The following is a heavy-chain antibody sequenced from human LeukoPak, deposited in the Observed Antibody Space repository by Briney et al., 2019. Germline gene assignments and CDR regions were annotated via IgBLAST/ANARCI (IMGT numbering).Heavy chain of an antibody. J-gene: IGHJ4*02. D-gene: IGHD2-21*02. V-gene: IGHV3-74*01. CDR2: INTDGART. CDR3: ARELPREVTLDY. Sequence: GGSLRLSSAPSGFSFISYEIQWVRQAPGKGLVWVSRINTDGARTSYADSVKGRFTISRDNAKNTLYLQMNSLRAEDTAKYYCARELPREVTLDYWGQGTLVTVSS. CDR1: GFSFISYE.